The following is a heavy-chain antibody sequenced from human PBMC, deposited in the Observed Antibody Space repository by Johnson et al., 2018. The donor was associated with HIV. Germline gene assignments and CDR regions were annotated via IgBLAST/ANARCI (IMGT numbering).Heavy chain of an antibody. CDR3: TTDADSSSWNDALEI. J-gene: IGHJ3*02. V-gene: IGHV3-15*01. CDR1: GFPFNNAW. Sequence: VQLVESGGGLVKPGGSLRLSCAASGFPFNNAWMSWVRQAPGKGLEWVGRITSTTDGGTTDYAAPVKGRFTISRDDSKNTLYLQMNSLKTEDTAVYYWTTDADSSSWNDALEIWGQGTMVTVSS. D-gene: IGHD6-13*01. CDR2: ITSTTDGGTT.